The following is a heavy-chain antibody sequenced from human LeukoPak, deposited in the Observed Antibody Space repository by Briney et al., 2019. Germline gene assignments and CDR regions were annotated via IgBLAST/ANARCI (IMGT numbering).Heavy chain of an antibody. CDR1: GFTFSSYA. D-gene: IGHD5-18*01. V-gene: IGHV3-23*01. CDR2: ISGSGGST. Sequence: GGSLRLSCAASGFTFSSYAMSWVRQAPGKGLEWVSAISGSGGSTYYADSVKGRFTISRDNSKSTLYLQMNSLRAEDTAVYYCAKARIGYSYGYDYWGQGTLVTVSS. CDR3: AKARIGYSYGYDY. J-gene: IGHJ4*02.